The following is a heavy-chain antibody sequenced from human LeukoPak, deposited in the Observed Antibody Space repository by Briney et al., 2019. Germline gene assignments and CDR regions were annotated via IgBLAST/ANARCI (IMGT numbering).Heavy chain of an antibody. CDR2: ISSSSSYI. Sequence: GGSLRLSRAASGFTFSSYSMNWVRQAPGKGLEWVSSISSSSSYIYYADSVKGRFTISRDNAKNSLYLQMNSLRAEDTAVYYCARGGNSGVAFDIWGQGTMVTVSS. CDR1: GFTFSSYS. V-gene: IGHV3-21*01. D-gene: IGHD4-23*01. CDR3: ARGGNSGVAFDI. J-gene: IGHJ3*02.